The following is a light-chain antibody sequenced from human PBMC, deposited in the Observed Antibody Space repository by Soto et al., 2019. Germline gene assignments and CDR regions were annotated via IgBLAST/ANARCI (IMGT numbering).Light chain of an antibody. Sequence: IVMTQSPATLSVSPGERATLSCRASQSVSSNLAWYQQKPGQAPRLLIYGASTRATGIPARFSGSGSGTEFTLTISSLQSEDFAVYYCQQYNNWPPWTFGQGPKVDIK. CDR3: QQYNNWPPWT. J-gene: IGKJ1*01. CDR2: GAS. V-gene: IGKV3-15*01. CDR1: QSVSSN.